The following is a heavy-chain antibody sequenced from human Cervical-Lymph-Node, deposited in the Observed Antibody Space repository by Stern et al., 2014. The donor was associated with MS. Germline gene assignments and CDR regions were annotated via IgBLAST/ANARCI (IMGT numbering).Heavy chain of an antibody. CDR3: ARGARYSDSSGYYFYFDY. V-gene: IGHV4-31*03. J-gene: IGHJ4*02. D-gene: IGHD3-22*01. CDR1: GGSINSGGYY. CDR2: IYYTGSA. Sequence: VQLLESGPGLVKPSQTLPLTCTVSGGSINSGGYYWSWIRQYPGKGLEWIGYIYYTGSAYYAPSLKSRLSMSIDTSKNQFSLNLNSVTAADTAVYYCARGARYSDSSGYYFYFDYWGQGTLVTVSS.